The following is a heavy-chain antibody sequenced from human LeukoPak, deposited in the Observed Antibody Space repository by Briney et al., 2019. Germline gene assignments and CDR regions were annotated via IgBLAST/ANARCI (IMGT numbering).Heavy chain of an antibody. D-gene: IGHD6-19*01. CDR2: ISSSSSYI. Sequence: GGSLRLSCAASGFTFSSYSMNWVRQAPGKELEWVSSISSSSSYIYYADSVKGRFTISRDNAKNSLYLQMNSLRAEDTAVYYCARDKTVAGTLLPWGQGTLVTVSS. CDR1: GFTFSSYS. CDR3: ARDKTVAGTLLP. J-gene: IGHJ5*02. V-gene: IGHV3-21*01.